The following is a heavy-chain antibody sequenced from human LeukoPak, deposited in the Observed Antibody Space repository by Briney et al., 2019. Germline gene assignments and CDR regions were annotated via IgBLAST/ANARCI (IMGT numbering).Heavy chain of an antibody. V-gene: IGHV1-69*01. CDR3: ATYDVLTGFEY. D-gene: IGHD3-9*01. Sequence: SVKVSCKASGATFSDYVISWVRQAPGQGLNWMGGISPLLGASKHTQKFQDRVTITADESTSTAYLELSDLRPADTAVYYCATYDVLTGFEYWGQGTLVTVSS. J-gene: IGHJ4*02. CDR2: ISPLLGAS. CDR1: GATFSDYV.